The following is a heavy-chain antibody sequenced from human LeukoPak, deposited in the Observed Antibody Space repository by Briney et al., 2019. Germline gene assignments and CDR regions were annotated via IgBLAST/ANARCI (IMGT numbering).Heavy chain of an antibody. CDR1: GYSFTSYW. J-gene: IGHJ6*03. V-gene: IGHV5-51*01. D-gene: IGHD3-10*01. CDR2: IYPGDSDT. CDR3: ARLGYYGSGSPYCYYYYMDV. Sequence: GESLKISCKGSGYSFTSYWIGWVRQMPGKGLEWMGIIYPGDSDTRYSPSFQGQVTISVDKSISTAYLQWSSLKASDTAMYYCARLGYYGSGSPYCYYYYMDVWGKGTTVTISS.